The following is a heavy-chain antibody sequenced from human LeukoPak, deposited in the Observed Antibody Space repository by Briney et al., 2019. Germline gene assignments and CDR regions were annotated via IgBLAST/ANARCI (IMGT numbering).Heavy chain of an antibody. V-gene: IGHV3-9*01. CDR3: AKDRRAGSYDY. Sequence: GGSLRLSCAASGFTFDDYAMHWVRQAPGKGLEWVSGISWNSGSIAYVDSVKGRFTISRDNSKNTLYLQMNSLRAEDTAVYYCAKDRRAGSYDYWGQGTLVTVSS. CDR1: GFTFDDYA. D-gene: IGHD3-10*01. CDR2: ISWNSGSI. J-gene: IGHJ4*02.